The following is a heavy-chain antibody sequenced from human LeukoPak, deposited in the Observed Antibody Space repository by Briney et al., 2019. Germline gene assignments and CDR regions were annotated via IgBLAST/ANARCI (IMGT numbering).Heavy chain of an antibody. CDR2: ISWNSGSI. J-gene: IGHJ3*02. CDR3: AKDMSGRSLGWRGDAFDI. CDR1: GFTFDDYA. D-gene: IGHD3-9*01. V-gene: IGHV3-9*03. Sequence: GGSLRLSCAASGFTFDDYAMHWVRQAPGKGLEWVSGISWNSGSIGYADSVKGRFTISRDNAKNSLYLQMNSLRAEDMALYYCAKDMSGRSLGWRGDAFDIWGQGTMDTVSS.